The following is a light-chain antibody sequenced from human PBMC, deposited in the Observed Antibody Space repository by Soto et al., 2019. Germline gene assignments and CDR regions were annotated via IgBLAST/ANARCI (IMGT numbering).Light chain of an antibody. CDR1: QSVNSKS. CDR3: QQHGSSVT. J-gene: IGKJ1*01. CDR2: GSS. V-gene: IGKV3-20*01. Sequence: EIVLTQSPGSLSLSPGDRATLSCRASQSVNSKSLAWYQQKPAQPPRLLIYGSSSRAIGIPDRFRGSGSGTDFTLPISRLEPEDFAVYYCQQHGSSVTFGQGTKVEV.